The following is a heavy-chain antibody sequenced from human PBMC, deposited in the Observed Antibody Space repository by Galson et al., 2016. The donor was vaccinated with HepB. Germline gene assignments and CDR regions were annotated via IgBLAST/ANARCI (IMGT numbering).Heavy chain of an antibody. D-gene: IGHD2-21*01. J-gene: IGHJ4*02. CDR3: AKDRLPHLGGLFDY. Sequence: SLRLSCAASGFTFDDYGMHWVRQAPGKGLEWVSGISWNSGSIGYADSVKGRFTISRDNAKNSLYLQMNSLRVEDTALYYCAKDRLPHLGGLFDYWGQGTLVTVSS. V-gene: IGHV3-9*01. CDR1: GFTFDDYG. CDR2: ISWNSGSI.